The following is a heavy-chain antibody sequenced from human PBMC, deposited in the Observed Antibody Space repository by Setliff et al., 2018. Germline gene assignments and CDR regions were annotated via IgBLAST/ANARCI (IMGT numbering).Heavy chain of an antibody. CDR1: GFTLSTYA. D-gene: IGHD6-13*01. CDR3: AKVRSSAWSIVYYYMDV. J-gene: IGHJ6*03. CDR2: ISDSGGST. Sequence: LRLSCVASGFTLSTYAMSWVRQAPGKGLEWVSVISDSGGSTYYADSVKGRFTISRDNSKNTLYLQMNSLRAEDTAVYYCAKVRSSAWSIVYYYMDVWGKGTTVTSP. V-gene: IGHV3-23*01.